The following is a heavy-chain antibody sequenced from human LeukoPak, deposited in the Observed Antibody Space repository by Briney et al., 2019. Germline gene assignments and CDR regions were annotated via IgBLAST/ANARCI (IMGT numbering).Heavy chain of an antibody. J-gene: IGHJ5*02. D-gene: IGHD3-3*01. Sequence: PGGSLRLSCAPSGFTFNSYSMNWVRKAPGKGLEWVSSISSSSSYIYYPDSVKGRFTLSRGNAKKSLYLQMNSLRAEDTAVYYCARDLDFWSGYYNWFDPWGQGTLVTVSS. CDR1: GFTFNSYS. CDR3: ARDLDFWSGYYNWFDP. V-gene: IGHV3-21*01. CDR2: ISSSSSYI.